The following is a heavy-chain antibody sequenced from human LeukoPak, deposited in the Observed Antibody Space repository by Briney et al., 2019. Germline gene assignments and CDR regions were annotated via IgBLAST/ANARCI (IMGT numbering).Heavy chain of an antibody. CDR2: ISWNSGSI. D-gene: IGHD4-17*01. V-gene: IGHV3-9*01. CDR3: ARVTRFQYGDYDY. Sequence: GGSLRLSCAASGFTFDDYAMHWVRQAPGKGLEWVSGISWNSGSIGYADSVEGRFTISRDNAKNSLYLQMNSLRAEDTALYYCARVTRFQYGDYDYWGQGTLVTVSS. J-gene: IGHJ4*02. CDR1: GFTFDDYA.